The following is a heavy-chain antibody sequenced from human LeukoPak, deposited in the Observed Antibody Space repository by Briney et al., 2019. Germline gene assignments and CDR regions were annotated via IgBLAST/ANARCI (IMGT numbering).Heavy chain of an antibody. CDR1: GGSISSGGYY. V-gene: IGHV4-30-2*01. CDR2: IYHSGST. Sequence: MASETLSLTCTVSGGSISSGGYYWSRIRQPPGKGLEWIGYIYHSGSTYYNPSLKSRVTISVDRSKNQFSLKLSSVTAADTAVYYCAYGPPAFDYWGQGTLVTVSS. CDR3: AYGPPAFDY. J-gene: IGHJ4*02. D-gene: IGHD3-10*01.